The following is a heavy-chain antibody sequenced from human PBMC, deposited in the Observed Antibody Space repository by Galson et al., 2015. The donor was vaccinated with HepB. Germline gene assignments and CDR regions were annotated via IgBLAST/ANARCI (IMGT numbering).Heavy chain of an antibody. CDR2: ISAYNGNT. J-gene: IGHJ4*02. Sequence: SVKVSCKASGYTFTSYGISWGRQAPGQGLEWMGWISAYNGNTNYAQKLQGRVTMTTDTSTSTAYMELRSLRSDDTAVYYCASAQALWFGELPTYYWGQGTLVTVSS. CDR1: GYTFTSYG. CDR3: ASAQALWFGELPTYY. V-gene: IGHV1-18*04. D-gene: IGHD3-10*01.